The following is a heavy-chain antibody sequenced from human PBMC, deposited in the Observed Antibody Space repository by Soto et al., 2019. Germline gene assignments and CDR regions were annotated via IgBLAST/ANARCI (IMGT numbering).Heavy chain of an antibody. J-gene: IGHJ4*02. Sequence: SVKVSCKASGFTFTSSAVQWVRQARGQRLEWIGWIVVGSGNTNYAQKFQERVTITRDMSTSTAYMELSRLRSDDTAVYYCARAHCGGDCYSGVDYWGQGTLVTVSS. CDR1: GFTFTSSA. V-gene: IGHV1-58*01. CDR2: IVVGSGNT. D-gene: IGHD2-21*02. CDR3: ARAHCGGDCYSGVDY.